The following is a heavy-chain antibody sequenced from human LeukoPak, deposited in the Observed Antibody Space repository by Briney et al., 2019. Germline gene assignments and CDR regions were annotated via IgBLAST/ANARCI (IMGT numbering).Heavy chain of an antibody. J-gene: IGHJ4*02. CDR2: IYYSGST. CDR1: GGSISSGDYY. Sequence: SETLSLTCTVSGGSISSGDYYWSWIRHHPGKGLEWIGHIYYSGSTYYNPSLRSRVTISVGTSKNHFFLKLSSVTAADTAVYYCTTMDSSSPGSNDHWGQGTLVTVSS. CDR3: TTMDSSSPGSNDH. D-gene: IGHD6-6*01. V-gene: IGHV4-31*03.